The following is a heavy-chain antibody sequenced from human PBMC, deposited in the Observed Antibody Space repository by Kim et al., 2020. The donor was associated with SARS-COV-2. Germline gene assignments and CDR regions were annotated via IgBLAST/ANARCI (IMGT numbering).Heavy chain of an antibody. V-gene: IGHV3-53*01. CDR2: IYSGGST. CDR1: GFTVSSNY. D-gene: IGHD1-1*01. CDR3: AGSTRGAFDI. J-gene: IGHJ3*02. Sequence: GGSLRLSCAASGFTVSSNYMSWVRQAPGKGLEWVSVIYSGGSTYYADSVKGQITISRDTSKNTLYLQMNRLRAEDTAVYYCAGSTRGAFDIWGQGTMVTVSS.